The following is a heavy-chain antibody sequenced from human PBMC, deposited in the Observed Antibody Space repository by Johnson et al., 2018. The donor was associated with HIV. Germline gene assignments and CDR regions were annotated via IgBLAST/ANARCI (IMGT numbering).Heavy chain of an antibody. Sequence: QVLLVESGGGVVQPGRSLRLSCAASGFTFSSYAMHWVRQAPGKGLEWVAVISYDGSNKYYAESVKGRFTISRDNSKNTLYLQMNSLRAEDTAVYYCAKSPGKDHGGNSGGIDIWGQGTMVTVSS. V-gene: IGHV3-30-3*02. CDR1: GFTFSSYA. CDR3: AKSPGKDHGGNSGGIDI. D-gene: IGHD4-23*01. J-gene: IGHJ3*02. CDR2: ISYDGSNK.